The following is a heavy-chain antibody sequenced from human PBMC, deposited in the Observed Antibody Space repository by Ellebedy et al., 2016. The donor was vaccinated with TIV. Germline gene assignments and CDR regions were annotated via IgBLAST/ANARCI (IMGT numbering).Heavy chain of an antibody. Sequence: PGGSLRLSCAASGFTFSAYSMTWVRQAPGKGLEWVSTISSTSAGTYYADSVKGRCTISRDNSKNTLFLQMDSLRAEDTAVYYCAKRTKVGDTTRFLDSWGQGTLVTVSS. V-gene: IGHV3-23*01. J-gene: IGHJ4*02. CDR2: ISSTSAGT. D-gene: IGHD1-26*01. CDR3: AKRTKVGDTTRFLDS. CDR1: GFTFSAYS.